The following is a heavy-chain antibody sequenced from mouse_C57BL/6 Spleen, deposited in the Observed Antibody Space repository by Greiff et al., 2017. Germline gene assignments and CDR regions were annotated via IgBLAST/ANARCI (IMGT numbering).Heavy chain of an antibody. CDR1: GFTFSSYA. D-gene: IGHD1-1*01. Sequence: EVHLVESGGGLVKPGGSLKLSCAASGFTFSSYAMSWVRQTPEKRLEWVATISDGGSYTYYPDNVKGRFTISRDNAKNNLYLQMSHLKSEDTAMYYCARWATVVASGGWFAYWGQGTLVTVSA. V-gene: IGHV5-4*01. CDR3: ARWATVVASGGWFAY. CDR2: ISDGGSYT. J-gene: IGHJ3*01.